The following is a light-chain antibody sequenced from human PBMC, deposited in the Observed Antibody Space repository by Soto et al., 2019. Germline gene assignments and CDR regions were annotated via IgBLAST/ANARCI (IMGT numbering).Light chain of an antibody. CDR1: QSVSSSS. CDR2: GTS. CDR3: QRYGSSPRIT. J-gene: IGKJ5*01. V-gene: IGKV3-20*01. Sequence: ETVLTQSPGTLSLSPGERATLSCRASQSVSSSSLAWYQQRPGQAPRLLIYGTSSRATGIPDRFSGSGSGTDFTLTISRLEPEDFAVYFCQRYGSSPRITFGQGTRLGIK.